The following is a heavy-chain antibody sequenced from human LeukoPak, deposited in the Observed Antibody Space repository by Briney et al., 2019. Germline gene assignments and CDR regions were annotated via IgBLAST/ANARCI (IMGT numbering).Heavy chain of an antibody. CDR1: GGSISTYY. CDR2: IYTSGST. D-gene: IGHD6-19*01. Sequence: PSETLSLTCTISGGSISTYYWSWIRQPAGKGLEWIGRIYTSGSTNYNPSLKSRVTISVDKSKKQFSLKLSSVTAADTGVYYCARKLLEEQWLAFYYYMDVWGKGTTVTVSS. CDR3: ARKLLEEQWLAFYYYMDV. V-gene: IGHV4-4*07. J-gene: IGHJ6*03.